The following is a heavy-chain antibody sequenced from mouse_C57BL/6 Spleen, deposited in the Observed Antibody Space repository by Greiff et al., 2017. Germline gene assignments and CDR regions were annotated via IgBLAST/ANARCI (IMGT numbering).Heavy chain of an antibody. D-gene: IGHD1-1*01. CDR1: GFTFTDYY. V-gene: IGHV7-3*01. Sequence: EVQGVESGGGLVQPGGSLSLSCAASGFTFTDYYMSWVRQPPGKALEWLGFIRNKANGYTTEYSASVKGRFTISRDNSQSILYLQMNALRAEDSATYYCASVYGSSYGFDYWGQGTTLTVSS. CDR3: ASVYGSSYGFDY. CDR2: IRNKANGYTT. J-gene: IGHJ2*01.